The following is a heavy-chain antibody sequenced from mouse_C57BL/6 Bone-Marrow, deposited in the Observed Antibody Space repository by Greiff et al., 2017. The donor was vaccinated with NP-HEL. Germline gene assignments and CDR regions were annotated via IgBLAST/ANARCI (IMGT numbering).Heavy chain of an antibody. CDR3: AREGKASFDY. CDR2: IDPSDSYT. V-gene: IGHV1-69*01. D-gene: IGHD2-1*01. J-gene: IGHJ2*01. Sequence: QVQLQQPGAELVMPGASVKLSCKASGYTFTSYWMHWVRQRPGQGLEWIGEIDPSDSYTNYNQKFKGKSTLTVDKSSSTAYMQLSSLTSEDSAVYYCAREGKASFDYWGQGTTLTVSS. CDR1: GYTFTSYW.